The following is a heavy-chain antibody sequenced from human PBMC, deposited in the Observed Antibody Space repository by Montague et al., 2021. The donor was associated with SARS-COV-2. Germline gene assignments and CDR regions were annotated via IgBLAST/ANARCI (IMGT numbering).Heavy chain of an antibody. CDR3: ARVRYYGSGTSLGMDV. CDR1: GGSFSGYY. CDR2: INHSGST. V-gene: IGHV4-34*01. D-gene: IGHD3-10*01. Sequence: SETLSLTCAVYGGSFSGYYWCWIRQPPGKGLEWIGEINHSGSTNYNPSLKSRVTISVDTSKNQYSLKLGSVTAADTAVYYCARVRYYGSGTSLGMDVWGQGTTVTVAS. J-gene: IGHJ6*02.